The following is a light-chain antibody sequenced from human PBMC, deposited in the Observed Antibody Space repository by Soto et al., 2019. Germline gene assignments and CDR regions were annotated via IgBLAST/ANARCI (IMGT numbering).Light chain of an antibody. CDR3: QKYNSAPQT. V-gene: IGKV1-27*01. Sequence: DIQMTQSPSSLSASVGDRVTITCRASQGIIDYLAWYQQKPGKAPQLLIYAASTLQSGVPSRFSGSGSGTDFTLTIRGLQSEDVGTYYCQKYNSAPQTFGQGTKVEIK. J-gene: IGKJ1*01. CDR2: AAS. CDR1: QGIIDY.